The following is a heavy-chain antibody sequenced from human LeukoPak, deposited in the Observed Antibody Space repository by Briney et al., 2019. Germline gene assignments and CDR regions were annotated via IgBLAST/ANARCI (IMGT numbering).Heavy chain of an antibody. CDR2: IYYSGST. D-gene: IGHD6-13*01. CDR3: ARHPGQQLVRRGAFDI. CDR1: GGSISSYY. V-gene: IGHV4-59*08. Sequence: SETLSLTCTVSGGSISSYYWSWIRQPPGKGLEWIGYIYYSGSTNYNPSLKSRVTISVDTSRNQSSLKLSSVTAADTAVYYCARHPGQQLVRRGAFDIWGQGTMVTVSS. J-gene: IGHJ3*02.